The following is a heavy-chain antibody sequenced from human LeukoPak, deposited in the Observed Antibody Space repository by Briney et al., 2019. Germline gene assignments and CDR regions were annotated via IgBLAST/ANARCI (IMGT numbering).Heavy chain of an antibody. D-gene: IGHD1-26*01. CDR2: ISAYNGNT. CDR1: GYTFTSYA. V-gene: IGHV1-18*01. CDR3: ARVEGATVSRWFDP. Sequence: ASVKVSCKASGYTFTSYAMNWVRQAPGQGLEWMGWISAYNGNTNYAQKLQGRVTMTTDTSTSTAYMELRSLRSDDTAVYYCARVEGATVSRWFDPWGQGTLVTVSS. J-gene: IGHJ5*02.